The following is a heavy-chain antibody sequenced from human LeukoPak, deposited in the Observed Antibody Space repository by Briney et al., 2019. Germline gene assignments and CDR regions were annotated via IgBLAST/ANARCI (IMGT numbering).Heavy chain of an antibody. D-gene: IGHD1-26*01. CDR3: AKGGKWDVTPFDY. CDR2: ISGGGGST. Sequence: GSLRLSCAASGFTFTSYSMNWVRQAPGKGLEWVSTISGGGGSTYYADSVKGRFTISRDNSKNTLYLQVNSLRAENTAVYYCAKGGKWDVTPFDYWGQGTLVTVSS. J-gene: IGHJ4*02. CDR1: GFTFTSYS. V-gene: IGHV3-23*01.